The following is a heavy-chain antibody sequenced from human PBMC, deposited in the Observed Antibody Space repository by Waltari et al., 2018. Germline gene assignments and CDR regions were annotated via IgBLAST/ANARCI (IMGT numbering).Heavy chain of an antibody. CDR1: GYSISSGYY. D-gene: IGHD4-17*01. J-gene: IGHJ4*02. CDR2: IYHSGST. CDR3: ARESDYGDYGGYGY. Sequence: QVQLQESGPGLVKPSETLSLTCAVSGYSISSGYYWCWIRQPPGKGLEWIGSIYHSGSTYYNPSLKSRVTISVDTSKNQFSLKLSSVTAADTAVYYCARESDYGDYGGYGYWGQGTLVTVSS. V-gene: IGHV4-38-2*02.